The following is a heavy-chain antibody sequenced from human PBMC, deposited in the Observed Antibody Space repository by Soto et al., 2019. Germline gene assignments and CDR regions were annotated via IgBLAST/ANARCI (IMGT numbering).Heavy chain of an antibody. CDR3: ARDGISSSWSNDY. CDR2: INAGNGNT. V-gene: IGHV1-3*01. CDR1: GYTVTSYA. J-gene: IGHJ4*02. Sequence: GASVKVSCKASGYTVTSYAMHWVRQAPGQRLEWMGWINAGNGNTKYSQKFQGRVTITRDTSASTAYMELSSLRSEDTAMYYCARDGISSSWSNDYWGQGTLVTVSS. D-gene: IGHD6-13*01.